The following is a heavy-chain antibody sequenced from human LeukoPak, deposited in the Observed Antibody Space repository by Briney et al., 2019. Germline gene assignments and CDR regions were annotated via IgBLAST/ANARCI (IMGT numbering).Heavy chain of an antibody. J-gene: IGHJ4*02. D-gene: IGHD5-24*01. CDR1: GGSISRYY. CDR2: IYTSGST. Sequence: KPSETLSLTCNVSGGSISRYYWSWIRQPAGKGLEWIGRIYTSGSTNYNPSLKSRVTMSVDTSKNQFSLKLSSVTAADTAVYYCASSLIDSKRWLQSEYYFDYWGQGTLVTVSP. V-gene: IGHV4-4*07. CDR3: ASSLIDSKRWLQSEYYFDY.